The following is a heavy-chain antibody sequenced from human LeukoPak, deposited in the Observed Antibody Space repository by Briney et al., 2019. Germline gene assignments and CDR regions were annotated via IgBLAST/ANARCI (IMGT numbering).Heavy chain of an antibody. V-gene: IGHV4-59*12. Sequence: SETLSLTCTVSGGSISSYYWSWIRQPPGKGLEWIGYIYYSGSTYYNPSLKSRVTISVDTSKNQFSLKLSSVTAADTAVYYCAREDFWSGYYHYYYYYMDVWGKGTTVTVSS. J-gene: IGHJ6*03. CDR3: AREDFWSGYYHYYYYYMDV. D-gene: IGHD3-3*01. CDR1: GGSISSYY. CDR2: IYYSGST.